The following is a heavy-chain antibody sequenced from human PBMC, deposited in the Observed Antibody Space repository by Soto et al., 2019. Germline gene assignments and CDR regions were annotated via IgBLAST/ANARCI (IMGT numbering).Heavy chain of an antibody. D-gene: IGHD6-19*01. V-gene: IGHV3-30*02. CDR3: ARDGAGIYGLDV. CDR2: IRYDGSNK. J-gene: IGHJ6*02. CDR1: GFTFSTYG. Sequence: GGSLRLSFAASGFTFSTYGMKWVRQAPGKGLEWVAFIRYDGSNKYYAESVKGRFTISRDNSKNTLFLQINSLRDEDTAVYYCARDGAGIYGLDVWGQGTTVTVSS.